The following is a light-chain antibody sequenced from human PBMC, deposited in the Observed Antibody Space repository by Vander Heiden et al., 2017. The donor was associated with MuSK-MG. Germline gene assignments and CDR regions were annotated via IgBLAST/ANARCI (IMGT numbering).Light chain of an antibody. Sequence: DIQMTQSPSTLSASVGDRVTITCRASQSISSWLAWYQQKPGKAPKLLIYKASSLESGVPSRFSGSGSGTEFTLTISSLQPDDFATYYCQQENSSPLTFGQGTKLDIK. J-gene: IGKJ2*01. V-gene: IGKV1-5*03. CDR1: QSISSW. CDR3: QQENSSPLT. CDR2: KAS.